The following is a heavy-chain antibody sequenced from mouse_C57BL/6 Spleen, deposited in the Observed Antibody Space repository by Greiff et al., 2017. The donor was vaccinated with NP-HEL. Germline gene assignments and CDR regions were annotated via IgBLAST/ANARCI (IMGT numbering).Heavy chain of an antibody. J-gene: IGHJ4*01. V-gene: IGHV10-1*01. D-gene: IGHD2-4*01. Sequence: EVQLVESGGGLVQPKGSLKLSCAASGFSFNTYAMNWVRQAPGKGLEWVARIRSKSNNYATYYADSVKDRFTISRDDSESMLYLQMNNLKTEDTAMYYCVRQYDYDGGEYYAMDYWGQGTSVTVSS. CDR3: VRQYDYDGGEYYAMDY. CDR1: GFSFNTYA. CDR2: IRSKSNNYAT.